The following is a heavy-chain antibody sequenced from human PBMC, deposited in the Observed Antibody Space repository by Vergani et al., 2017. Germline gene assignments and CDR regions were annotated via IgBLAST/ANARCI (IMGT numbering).Heavy chain of an antibody. D-gene: IGHD2-2*01. CDR2: ISGSGGST. V-gene: IGHV3-23*01. Sequence: EVQLLESGGGLVQPGGSLRLSCAASGFTFSSYAMSWVRQAPGKGLEWVSAISGSGGSTYYADSVKGRFTISRDNSKNTMYLQMNSLRAEDTAVYYCAKEDGVVPAAMGGVGNWFDPWGQGTLVTVSS. CDR3: AKEDGVVPAAMGGVGNWFDP. J-gene: IGHJ5*02. CDR1: GFTFSSYA.